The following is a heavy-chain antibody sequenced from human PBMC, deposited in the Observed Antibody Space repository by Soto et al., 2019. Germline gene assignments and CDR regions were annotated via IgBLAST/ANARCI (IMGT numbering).Heavy chain of an antibody. D-gene: IGHD3-3*01. CDR2: ISGSGGST. V-gene: IGHV3-23*01. Sequence: EVQLLESGGGLVQPGGSLRLSCAASGFTFSSYAMSWVRQAPGKGLEWVSAISGSGGSTYYADSVKGRFTISRDNSKNTLYLQMNSLRAEDTAEYYCAQASGYWLRIEYFQHWGQGTLVTVSS. J-gene: IGHJ1*01. CDR3: AQASGYWLRIEYFQH. CDR1: GFTFSSYA.